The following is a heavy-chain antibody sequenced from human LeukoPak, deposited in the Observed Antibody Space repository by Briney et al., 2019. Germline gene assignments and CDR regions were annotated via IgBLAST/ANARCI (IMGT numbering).Heavy chain of an antibody. D-gene: IGHD6-19*01. J-gene: IGHJ6*02. CDR3: ARVAVAATRYYYYGWDV. CDR2: IYPGDSDT. CDR1: GYSFTSYW. Sequence: GESLKISCRGSGYSFTSYWIGWVRQMPGKGLEWMGIIYPGDSDTRYSPSFQGQVTISADKSISTAYLQWSSLKASDTAMYYCARVAVAATRYYYYGWDVWGQGTTVTVSS. V-gene: IGHV5-51*01.